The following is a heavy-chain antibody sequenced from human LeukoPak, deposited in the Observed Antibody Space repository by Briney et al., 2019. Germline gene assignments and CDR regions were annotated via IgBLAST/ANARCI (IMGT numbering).Heavy chain of an antibody. Sequence: GGSLRLSCTASGFTFSNYWMSWVRQAPGKGLEWVANIKQDGSVQYYVDSVKGRLTISRDNAKNSLYLQMNSLRAEDTAVYYCARKWAVAGSSYFDYWGQGTLVTVSS. D-gene: IGHD6-19*01. V-gene: IGHV3-7*03. CDR1: GFTFSNYW. J-gene: IGHJ4*02. CDR2: IKQDGSVQ. CDR3: ARKWAVAGSSYFDY.